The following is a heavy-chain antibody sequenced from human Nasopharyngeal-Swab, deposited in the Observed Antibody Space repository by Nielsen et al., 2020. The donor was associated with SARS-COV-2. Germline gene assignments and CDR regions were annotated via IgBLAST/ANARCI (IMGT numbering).Heavy chain of an antibody. CDR1: GFTFSSYG. Sequence: GESLKISCAASGFTFSSYGMHWVRQAPGKGLEWVAVISYDGSNKYYADSVKGRFTISRDNSKNTLYLQMNSLRAEDTAVYYCARTDSSWYYFDYWGQGTLVTVSS. V-gene: IGHV3-30*03. D-gene: IGHD6-13*01. J-gene: IGHJ4*02. CDR2: ISYDGSNK. CDR3: ARTDSSWYYFDY.